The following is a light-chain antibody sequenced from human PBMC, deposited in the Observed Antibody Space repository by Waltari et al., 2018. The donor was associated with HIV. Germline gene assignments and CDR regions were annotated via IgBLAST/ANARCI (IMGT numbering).Light chain of an antibody. CDR1: QSVSSY. J-gene: IGKJ5*01. Sequence: IVLTTSPATHSFSTRDTATLSCRASQSVSSYVAWYQQKPGLAPRLRIYDASSRAKGIPARCSGSGSETDFTLTISSLEPEDFAVYYCQQRSNWPITFGQGTRLEIK. V-gene: IGKV3-11*01. CDR3: QQRSNWPIT. CDR2: DAS.